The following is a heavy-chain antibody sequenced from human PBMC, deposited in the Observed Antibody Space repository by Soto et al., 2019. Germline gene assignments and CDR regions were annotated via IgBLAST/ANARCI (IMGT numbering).Heavy chain of an antibody. CDR2: IYWNDDK. V-gene: IGHV2-5*01. Sequence: QITLKESGPTLVKPTQTLTLTCTFSGFSLSTSGVGVGWIRQPPGKPLEWLALIYWNDDKRYSPSLKSRLTITKDTYKNQVVLTMTKMDPVVTSTYYCAHSRVGAINDAFDIWGQGTMVNVSS. J-gene: IGHJ3*02. CDR3: AHSRVGAINDAFDI. D-gene: IGHD1-26*01. CDR1: GFSLSTSGVG.